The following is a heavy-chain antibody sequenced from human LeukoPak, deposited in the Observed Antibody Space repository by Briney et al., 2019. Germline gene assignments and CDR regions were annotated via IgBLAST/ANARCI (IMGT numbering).Heavy chain of an antibody. J-gene: IGHJ4*02. Sequence: NPSETLSLTCAVYGGSFSGYYWSWIRQPPGKGLEWIGEINHSGSTNYNPSLKSRVTISVDTPKNQFSLKLSSVTAADTAVYYCARGLKHSYYYDSSGPIDYWGQGTLVTVSS. CDR1: GGSFSGYY. CDR2: INHSGST. V-gene: IGHV4-34*01. CDR3: ARGLKHSYYYDSSGPIDY. D-gene: IGHD3-22*01.